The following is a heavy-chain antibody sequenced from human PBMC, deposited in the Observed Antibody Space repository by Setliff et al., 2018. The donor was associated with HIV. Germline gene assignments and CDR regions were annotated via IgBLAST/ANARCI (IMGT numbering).Heavy chain of an antibody. CDR1: NGSIYSGSYY. D-gene: IGHD4-4*01. Sequence: LSLTCVVSNGSIYSGSYYWSWIRQPAGKGLEWIGRIYTSESTNYNPSLKNRVAISVDTSKNQFSLNLTSVTAADTAMYFCARVGGKGYSNFLDSWGQGALVTVS. CDR2: IYTSEST. J-gene: IGHJ4*02. CDR3: ARVGGKGYSNFLDS. V-gene: IGHV4-61*02.